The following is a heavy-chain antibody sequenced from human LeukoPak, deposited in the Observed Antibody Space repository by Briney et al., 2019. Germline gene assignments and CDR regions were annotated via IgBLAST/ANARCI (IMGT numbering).Heavy chain of an antibody. CDR1: GGTFSSYA. V-gene: IGHV1-69*06. CDR2: VIPIFGTA. Sequence: SVKVSCKASGGTFSSYAISWVRQAPGQGLEWMGGVIPIFGTANYAQKFQGRVTITADKSTSTAYMELSSLRSEDTAVYYCARERGSGSYPYFDSWGQGTLVTVSS. J-gene: IGHJ4*02. D-gene: IGHD3-10*01. CDR3: ARERGSGSYPYFDS.